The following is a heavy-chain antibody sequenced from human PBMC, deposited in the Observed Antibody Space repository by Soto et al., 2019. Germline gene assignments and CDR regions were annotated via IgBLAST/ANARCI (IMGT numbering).Heavy chain of an antibody. V-gene: IGHV4-34*02. CDR2: INHRGST. Sequence: QVHLQQWGAGLLKPSETLSLTRAVYGESFIGYYWTWIRQPPGKGLEWIGEINHRGSTNYNPSLKSRVTISIDTSKNQFSLKLSSVTAADTSVYYCARTDIVTTNWFDPWGQGTLVTVSS. D-gene: IGHD5-12*01. CDR3: ARTDIVTTNWFDP. J-gene: IGHJ5*02. CDR1: GESFIGYY.